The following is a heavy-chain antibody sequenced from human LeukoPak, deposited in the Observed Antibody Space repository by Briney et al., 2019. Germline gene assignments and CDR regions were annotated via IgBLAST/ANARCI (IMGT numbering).Heavy chain of an antibody. CDR2: IYYSGSS. D-gene: IGHD6-13*01. V-gene: IGHV4-59*08. CDR1: GGSISTYY. Sequence: SETLSLTCTVSGGSISTYYWSWIRQTPGKGLEWIAFIYYSGSSDYNPSLKSRVTISVDTSRNQFSLKLGSVTAADTAVYYCARHGSIATGAFTYWGQGTLVTVSS. J-gene: IGHJ4*02. CDR3: ARHGSIATGAFTY.